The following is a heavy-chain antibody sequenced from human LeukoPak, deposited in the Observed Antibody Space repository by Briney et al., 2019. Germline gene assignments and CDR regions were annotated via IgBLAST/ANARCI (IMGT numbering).Heavy chain of an antibody. Sequence: PGGSLRLSCGASGFTLGTYIMHWVRQAPGKGLQWVAAVAGDGSQTFYIESVRGRFTISRDNSKNTLYLQMNTLRAEDTAVYFCARERQDTIVHSGAFDIWGQGTMVTVSS. D-gene: IGHD3-10*01. J-gene: IGHJ3*02. CDR2: VAGDGSQT. V-gene: IGHV3-30-3*01. CDR3: ARERQDTIVHSGAFDI. CDR1: GFTLGTYI.